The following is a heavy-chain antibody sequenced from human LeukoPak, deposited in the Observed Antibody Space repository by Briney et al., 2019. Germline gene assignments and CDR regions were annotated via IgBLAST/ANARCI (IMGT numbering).Heavy chain of an antibody. CDR3: ARAIPAGYCSGSNCYALDS. V-gene: IGHV1-69*13. D-gene: IGHD2-2*03. CDR1: GGSFSTYA. J-gene: IGHJ5*01. Sequence: SVKVSCKTSGGSFSTYAYSWVRQAPGQGLEWVGGIIPIFDIANYAQNFQGRLTITADEATTTVFMELSTLRSDDTAVYYCARAIPAGYCSGSNCYALDSWGQGTLVAVSS. CDR2: IIPIFDIA.